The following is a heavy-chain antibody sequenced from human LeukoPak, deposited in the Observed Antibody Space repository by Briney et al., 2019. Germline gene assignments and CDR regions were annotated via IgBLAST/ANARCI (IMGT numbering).Heavy chain of an antibody. CDR3: ARGGYDFWSGYYRPFDY. D-gene: IGHD3-3*01. Sequence: ASVKVSCKASGGTFSSYAISWVRQAPGQGLEWMGGIIPIFGTANYAQKFQGWVTMTRDTSISTAYMELSRLRSDDTAVYYCARGGYDFWSGYYRPFDYWGQGTLVTVSS. CDR1: GGTFSSYA. CDR2: IIPIFGTA. V-gene: IGHV1-69*05. J-gene: IGHJ4*02.